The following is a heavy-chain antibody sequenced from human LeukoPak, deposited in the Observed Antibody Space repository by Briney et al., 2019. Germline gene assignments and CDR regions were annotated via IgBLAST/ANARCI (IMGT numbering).Heavy chain of an antibody. V-gene: IGHV3-74*01. D-gene: IGHD3-10*01. Sequence: GGSLRLSGAASGFTFSSYWMYWVRQAPGKGLVWVSRINGDGSSTNYADSVKGRFTISRDNAKSTLYLQMNSLRAEDTAVYYCTRDITLVRGGRSDFWGQGTLVTVSS. CDR3: TRDITLVRGGRSDF. CDR1: GFTFSSYW. J-gene: IGHJ4*02. CDR2: INGDGSST.